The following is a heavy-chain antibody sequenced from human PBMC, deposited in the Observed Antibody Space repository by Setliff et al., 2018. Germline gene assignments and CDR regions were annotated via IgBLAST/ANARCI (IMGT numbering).Heavy chain of an antibody. D-gene: IGHD3-10*01. CDR3: AARCSSTSCRYYYGSGSSVPFDY. CDR1: GYTFTSYD. Sequence: ASVKVSCKASGYTFTSYDINWVRQATGQGLEWMGWMNPNSGNTGYAQKFQGRVTITADESTSTAYMELSSLRSEDTAVYYCAARCSSTSCRYYYGSGSSVPFDYWGQGTLVTVSS. V-gene: IGHV1-8*03. J-gene: IGHJ4*02. CDR2: MNPNSGNT.